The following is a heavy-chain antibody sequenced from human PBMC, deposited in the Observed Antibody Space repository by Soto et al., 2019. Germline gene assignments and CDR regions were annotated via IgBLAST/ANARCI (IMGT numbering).Heavy chain of an antibody. CDR2: IDWDDDK. CDR1: GFSLSTSGMC. D-gene: IGHD3-10*01. CDR3: ARIRSSINYYYYMDV. J-gene: IGHJ6*03. Sequence: GSGPTLVNPTQTLTLTCTFSGFSLSTSGMCVSWIRQPPGKALEWPARIDWDDDKYYSTSLKTRLTISKDTSKNQVVLTMTNMDPVDTATYYCARIRSSINYYYYMDVWGKGTTVTVSS. V-gene: IGHV2-70*11.